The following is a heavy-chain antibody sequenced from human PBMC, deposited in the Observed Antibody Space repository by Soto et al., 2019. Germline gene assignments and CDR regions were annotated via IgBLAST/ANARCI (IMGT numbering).Heavy chain of an antibody. V-gene: IGHV2-70*01. CDR1: GFSLSTNGMC. CDR3: ARVVHRYISGWNRYHFDY. D-gene: IGHD6-19*01. Sequence: ESGPTLVNPTQTLTLTCTFSGFSLSTNGMCVGWIRQPPGKALEWLAFIDWDDYKFYRTSLETRLIISKDTSNNQVVLTMTNMDPVDTATYYCARVVHRYISGWNRYHFDYWGQGALVTVSS. J-gene: IGHJ4*02. CDR2: IDWDDYK.